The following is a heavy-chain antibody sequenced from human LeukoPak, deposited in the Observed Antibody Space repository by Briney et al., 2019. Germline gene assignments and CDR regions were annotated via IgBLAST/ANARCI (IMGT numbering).Heavy chain of an antibody. Sequence: GGSLRLSCAASGFTFYDYAMHWVRQAPGKGLEWVSLISGDGGSTYYAAPVKGPFTITRDNSKDSMYLQMNSLRTEYTAFYYCAKDAGYSSSGYGPYAEYFQHWGQGTLVTVSS. D-gene: IGHD6-13*01. V-gene: IGHV3-43*02. CDR1: GFTFYDYA. J-gene: IGHJ1*01. CDR3: AKDAGYSSSGYGPYAEYFQH. CDR2: ISGDGGST.